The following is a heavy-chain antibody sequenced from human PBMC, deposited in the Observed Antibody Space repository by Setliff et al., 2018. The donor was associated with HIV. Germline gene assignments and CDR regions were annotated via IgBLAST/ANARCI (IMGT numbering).Heavy chain of an antibody. CDR2: IYTSGST. V-gene: IGHV4-61*02. J-gene: IGHJ4*02. CDR3: AAWGPRYSYAPYFFDS. CDR1: GGSISSGSYY. Sequence: SETLSLTCNVSGGSISSGSYYWSWIRQPAGKGLEWIGRIYTSGSTNYNPSLKSRVTISVDASRNQFSLRLSSVTAADAAVYYCAAWGPRYSYAPYFFDSWGQGTQVTVSS. D-gene: IGHD5-18*01.